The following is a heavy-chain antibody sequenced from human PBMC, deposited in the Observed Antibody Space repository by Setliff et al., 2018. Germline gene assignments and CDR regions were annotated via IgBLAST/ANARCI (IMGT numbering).Heavy chain of an antibody. CDR2: ITGGGDKT. D-gene: IGHD3-22*01. J-gene: IGHJ6*03. V-gene: IGHV3-23*01. CDR1: GLTFSNYA. Sequence: GGSLRLSRAATGLTFSNYAVGWVRQAPGRGLEWVSIITGGGDKTYYADSVKGRFTISGDNSKNTMFLQMDSLRAEDTAVYYCTRQTSPHPDSSGYYYDDPYCYYMDVWGKGTTVTVSS. CDR3: TRQTSPHPDSSGYYYDDPYCYYMDV.